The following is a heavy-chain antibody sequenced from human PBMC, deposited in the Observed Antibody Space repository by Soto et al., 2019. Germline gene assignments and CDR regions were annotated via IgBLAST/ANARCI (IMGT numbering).Heavy chain of an antibody. CDR3: AVKYYDFWSGTYRGFDY. V-gene: IGHV4-39*01. J-gene: IGHJ4*02. CDR2: IYYSGST. D-gene: IGHD3-3*01. Sequence: SETLSLTCTVSGGSISSSSYYWGWIRQPPGKGLEWIGSIYYSGSTYYNPSLKSRVTISVDTSKNQFSLKLSSVTAADTAVYYCAVKYYDFWSGTYRGFDYWGQGTLVTVSS. CDR1: GGSISSSSYY.